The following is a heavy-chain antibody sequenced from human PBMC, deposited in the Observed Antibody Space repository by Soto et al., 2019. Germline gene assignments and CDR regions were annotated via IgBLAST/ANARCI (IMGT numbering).Heavy chain of an antibody. CDR1: GDSVTISDYY. V-gene: IGHV4-39*01. J-gene: IGHJ4*02. CDR3: AAHDSGGYYAEY. D-gene: IGHD3-22*01. CDR2: IHYSGST. Sequence: QLQLQESGPGLVKPSETLSLTCTVSGDSVTISDYYWGWISQPPGQGLEWIGSIHYSGSTYYSPSPKCRVTISGDTSNKQFSLKLTSVTAADAAVYYCAAHDSGGYYAEYWGQGTPVTVSA.